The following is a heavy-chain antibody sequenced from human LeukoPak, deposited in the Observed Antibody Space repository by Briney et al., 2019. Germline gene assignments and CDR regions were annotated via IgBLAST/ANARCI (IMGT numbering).Heavy chain of an antibody. CDR1: GFSFSSYY. V-gene: IGHV3-7*01. CDR3: ARDCWGIKVTDGFDN. Sequence: GGSLRLSCAASGFSFSSYYMSWVRQAPGKGLEWVANIKQDGSEKKYVDSVKGRFTISRDNAKNSLYLQMNSLRAEDTAVYYCARDCWGIKVTDGFDNWGQGTLVTVSS. CDR2: IKQDGSEK. J-gene: IGHJ4*02. D-gene: IGHD3-16*01.